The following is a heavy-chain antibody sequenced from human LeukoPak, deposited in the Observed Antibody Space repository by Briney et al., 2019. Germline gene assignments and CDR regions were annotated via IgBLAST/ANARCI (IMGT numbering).Heavy chain of an antibody. J-gene: IGHJ4*02. D-gene: IGHD6-19*01. CDR3: AKDDQWLASFGY. V-gene: IGHV3-30*02. Sequence: GGTLRLSCAASGFTFSSYGMHWVRQAPGKGLEWVAFIRYDGSNKYYADSVKGRFTISRDNSKNTLYLQMNSLRAEDTAVYYCAKDDQWLASFGYWGQGTLVTVSS. CDR2: IRYDGSNK. CDR1: GFTFSSYG.